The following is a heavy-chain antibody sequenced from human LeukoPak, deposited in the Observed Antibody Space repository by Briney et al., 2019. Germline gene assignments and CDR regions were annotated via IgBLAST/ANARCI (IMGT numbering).Heavy chain of an antibody. Sequence: GGSLRLSCAASGFTFSSYWMSWVRQAPGKGLEWVANIKQDGSEKYYVDSVKGRFTISRDNAKNSLYLQMNSLRAEDTAVYYCAKDTRSYDFWSHYYYYMDVWGKGTTVTVSS. D-gene: IGHD3-3*01. V-gene: IGHV3-7*01. J-gene: IGHJ6*03. CDR1: GFTFSSYW. CDR3: AKDTRSYDFWSHYYYYMDV. CDR2: IKQDGSEK.